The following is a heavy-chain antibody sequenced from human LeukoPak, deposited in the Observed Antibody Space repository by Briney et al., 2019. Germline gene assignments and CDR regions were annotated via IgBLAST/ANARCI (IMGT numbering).Heavy chain of an antibody. CDR3: AREVGAIPHYYFDY. J-gene: IGHJ4*02. D-gene: IGHD1-26*01. V-gene: IGHV3-48*03. Sequence: GGSLRLSCAASGFTFSSYEMNWVRQAPGKGLEWVSYISSSGSIIYYADSVKGRFTISRDNAKNSLYLQMNSLRAEDTAVYYCAREVGAIPHYYFDYWGQGTLVTVSS. CDR2: ISSSGSII. CDR1: GFTFSSYE.